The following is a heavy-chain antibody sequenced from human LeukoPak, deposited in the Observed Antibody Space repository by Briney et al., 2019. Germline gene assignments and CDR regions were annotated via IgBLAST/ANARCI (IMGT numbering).Heavy chain of an antibody. CDR2: INTHNGNT. CDR1: GYNLDKFG. CDR3: ARDTPQHLKRYDY. J-gene: IGHJ4*02. D-gene: IGHD6-13*01. V-gene: IGHV1-18*01. Sequence: GASVRVSCKASGYNLDKFGIAWVRQAPGQGLEWMGWINTHNGNTKYAQQYQGRVTMTTDTSTSTVYMELRSLRSDDTAVYFCARDTPQHLKRYDYWGQGTQVTVSS.